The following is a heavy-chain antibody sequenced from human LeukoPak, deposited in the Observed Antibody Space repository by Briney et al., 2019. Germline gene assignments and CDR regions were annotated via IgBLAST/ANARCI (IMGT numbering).Heavy chain of an antibody. D-gene: IGHD3-10*01. CDR3: ARAPEGSGSYYPSEYNWFDP. CDR2: IKQDGSEK. J-gene: IGHJ5*02. Sequence: PGGSLRLSCAASGFTFSSYWMSWVRQAPGKGLEWVANIKQDGSEKYYVDSVKGRFTISRDNAKNSLYLQMNSLRAEDTAVYYCARAPEGSGSYYPSEYNWFDPWGQGTLVTVSS. V-gene: IGHV3-7*01. CDR1: GFTFSSYW.